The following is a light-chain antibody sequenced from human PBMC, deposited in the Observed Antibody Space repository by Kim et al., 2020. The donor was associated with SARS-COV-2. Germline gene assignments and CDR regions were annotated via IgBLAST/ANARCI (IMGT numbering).Light chain of an antibody. CDR1: QGISSY. V-gene: IGKV1-8*01. J-gene: IGKJ1*01. CDR2: AAS. CDR3: QQYYSYPRT. Sequence: ASAGDRVTITCRASQGISSYLAWYQQKPGKAPKLLIYAASTLQSGVPSRFSGSGSGTDFTLTISCLQSEDFATYYCQQYYSYPRTFGQGTKVEIK.